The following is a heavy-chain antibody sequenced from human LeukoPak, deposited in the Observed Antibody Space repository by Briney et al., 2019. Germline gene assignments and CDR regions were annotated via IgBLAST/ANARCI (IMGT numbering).Heavy chain of an antibody. V-gene: IGHV1-58*01. D-gene: IGHD3-22*01. J-gene: IGHJ4*02. CDR3: AAGIYYDSSGPDY. Sequence: SVKVSCKASGFTFTSSAVQWVRQARGQRLEWIGWIVVGSGNTNYAQKFQERVTITRDMSTSTAYMELSSLRSEDTAVYYCAAGIYYDSSGPDYWGQRTLVTVSS. CDR2: IVVGSGNT. CDR1: GFTFTSSA.